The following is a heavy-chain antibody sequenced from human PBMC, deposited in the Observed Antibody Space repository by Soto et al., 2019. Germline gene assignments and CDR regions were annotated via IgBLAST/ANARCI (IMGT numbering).Heavy chain of an antibody. CDR1: GGSISSGGYS. CDR2: IYHIGST. CDR3: ASAGGLGAVAADY. D-gene: IGHD6-19*01. Sequence: SETLSLTCAVSGGSISSGGYSWSWIRQPPRKSLKRIGYIYHIGSTYYNPSLKSRVTILLDRSKNQFFLKLSSVTSADTAVYYCASAGGLGAVAADYWGQGTLVTVSS. V-gene: IGHV4-30-2*01. J-gene: IGHJ4*02.